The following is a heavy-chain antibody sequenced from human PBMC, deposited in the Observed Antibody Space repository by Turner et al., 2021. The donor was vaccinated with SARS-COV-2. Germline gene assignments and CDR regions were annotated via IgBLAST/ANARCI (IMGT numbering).Heavy chain of an antibody. V-gene: IGHV4-61*02. D-gene: IGHD5-18*01. CDR1: GGSISSGSYY. CDR2: IYTSGST. CDR3: VIQLYAYNWFDP. J-gene: IGHJ5*02. Sequence: QVQLQESGPGLVKPSQTLSLTRTVSGGSISSGSYYWSWIRQPAGKGLEWIGRIYTSGSTNYNPSLKSRVTISVDTSKNQFSLKLSSVTAADTAVYYCVIQLYAYNWFDPWGQGTLVTVSS.